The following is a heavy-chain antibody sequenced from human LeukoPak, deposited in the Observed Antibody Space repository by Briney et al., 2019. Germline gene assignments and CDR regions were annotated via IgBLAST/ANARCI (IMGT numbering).Heavy chain of an antibody. V-gene: IGHV4-59*08. CDR1: GGSISGYY. CDR2: IYYSGSGST. D-gene: IGHD1-26*01. J-gene: IGHJ4*02. CDR3: ARHMGSGSFIYFDY. Sequence: SETLSLTCTVSGGSISGYYWSWIRQPPGKGLEWIGYIYYSGSGSTNYNPSLKSRVTISVDTSKNQFSLKLSSVTAADTAVYYCARHMGSGSFIYFDYWGQGTLVTVSS.